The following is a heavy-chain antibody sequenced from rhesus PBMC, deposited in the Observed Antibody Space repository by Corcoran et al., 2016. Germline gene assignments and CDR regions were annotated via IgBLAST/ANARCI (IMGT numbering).Heavy chain of an antibody. Sequence: QVQLQESGPGLVKPSATLSLTCAVSGTSISSVYWPWLRQPPGKGLAWVGRILTNTGATDYNPSLKSRVIISSDTSKNQFSLKLTSMTAADTAVYFCARVRWAGSGSWNDYFDPWGQGVLVTVSS. CDR1: GTSISSVY. D-gene: IGHD6-25*01. CDR3: ARVRWAGSGSWNDYFDP. J-gene: IGHJ4*01. V-gene: IGHV4-160*01. CDR2: ILTNTGAT.